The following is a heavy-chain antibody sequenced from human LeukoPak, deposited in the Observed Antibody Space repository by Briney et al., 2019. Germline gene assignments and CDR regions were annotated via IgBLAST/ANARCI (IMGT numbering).Heavy chain of an antibody. CDR1: GGSISSGAYY. J-gene: IGHJ4*02. V-gene: IGHV4-31*03. CDR2: IYYSGNT. D-gene: IGHD2-8*01. CDR3: GRIVLMVYAIPDYFDY. Sequence: SETLSLTCTVSGGSISSGAYYWSWIRQHPGKGLEWIGYIYYSGNTYYNPSLKSRVTISVDTSKNQFSLKLSSVTAADTAVYYCGRIVLMVYAIPDYFDYWGQGTLVTVSS.